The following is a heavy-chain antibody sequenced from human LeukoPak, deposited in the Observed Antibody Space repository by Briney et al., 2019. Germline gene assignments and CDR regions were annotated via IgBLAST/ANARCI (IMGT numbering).Heavy chain of an antibody. CDR3: AREGLSPFEY. CDR2: IYSGGSA. CDR1: GFTVSSNY. J-gene: IGHJ4*02. Sequence: GGSLRLSCAASGFTVSSNYMTWVRQAPGKGLEWVSVIYSGGSAYYADSVKGRFTISRDNSKNTLYLQMNSLRAEDTAVYYCAREGLSPFEYWGQGTLVTVSS. D-gene: IGHD2/OR15-2a*01. V-gene: IGHV3-53*01.